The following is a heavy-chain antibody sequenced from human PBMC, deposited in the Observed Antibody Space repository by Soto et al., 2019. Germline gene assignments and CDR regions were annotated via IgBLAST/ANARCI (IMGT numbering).Heavy chain of an antibody. CDR3: ARGETGNYDFWSGYPHYYYYGMDV. D-gene: IGHD3-3*01. Sequence: SETLSLTCTVSGGSISSYYLSWIRQPPGEGLEWIGYIYYSGSTNYNPSLKSRVTISVDTSKNQFSLKLSSVTAADTAVYYCARGETGNYDFWSGYPHYYYYGMDVRGQGTTVTVSS. J-gene: IGHJ6*02. CDR1: GGSISSYY. V-gene: IGHV4-59*01. CDR2: IYYSGST.